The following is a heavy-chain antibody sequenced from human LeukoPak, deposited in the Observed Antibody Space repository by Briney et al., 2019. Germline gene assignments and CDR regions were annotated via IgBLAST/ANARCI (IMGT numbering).Heavy chain of an antibody. V-gene: IGHV1-46*01. CDR2: INPSGTIT. CDR3: ARELNSMDV. J-gene: IGHJ6*03. Sequence: ASVKVSCKASGFTFTSYYMHWVRQAPGQGLEWMGIINPSGTITTYAQKFQGRLTMTRDMSTSTVYMELSSLRSGDTAVYYCARELNSMDVWGKGTTVTVSS. CDR1: GFTFTSYY.